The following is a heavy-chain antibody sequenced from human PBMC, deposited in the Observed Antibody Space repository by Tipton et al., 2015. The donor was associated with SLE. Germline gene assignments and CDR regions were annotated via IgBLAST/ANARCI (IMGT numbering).Heavy chain of an antibody. V-gene: IGHV4-39*07. D-gene: IGHD2-8*01. CDR1: GDSVTNGNYY. J-gene: IGHJ4*02. Sequence: TLSLTCSVSGDSVTNGNYYWGWIRQPPWQGLEWIGSVFYRGVTYYNPSLESRVTVSVDTSKNQFSLRLSSVTAADTAVYYCARGDCTTAVCPFDNWGQGTLVTVSS. CDR3: ARGDCTTAVCPFDN. CDR2: VFYRGVT.